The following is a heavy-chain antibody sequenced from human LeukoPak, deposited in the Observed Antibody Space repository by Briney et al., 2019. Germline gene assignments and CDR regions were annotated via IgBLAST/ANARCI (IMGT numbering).Heavy chain of an antibody. J-gene: IGHJ3*02. V-gene: IGHV3-20*04. CDR1: GFTFDDYG. CDR2: INWNGGST. CDR3: ARVQIVVVITTGAFDI. Sequence: PGGSLRLSCAASGFTFDDYGMSWVRQAPGKGLEWVSGINWNGGSTGYADSVKGRFTISRDNAKNSLYLQMNSLRAEDTALYYCARVQIVVVITTGAFDIWGQGTMVTVSS. D-gene: IGHD3-22*01.